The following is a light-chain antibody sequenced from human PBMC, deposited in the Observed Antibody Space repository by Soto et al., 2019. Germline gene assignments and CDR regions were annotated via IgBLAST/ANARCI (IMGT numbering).Light chain of an antibody. J-gene: IGKJ1*01. Sequence: DIQLTQSPSFLSASVGDRVTITCRASQDISSHLVWFQQEPGKAPKLLIYAASTLQSGAPSRFTGVGAGTEFTLTISILQPEYFATYYYLQHDSFPPTFGQGTKVETK. CDR1: QDISSH. CDR2: AAS. CDR3: LQHDSFPPT. V-gene: IGKV1-9*01.